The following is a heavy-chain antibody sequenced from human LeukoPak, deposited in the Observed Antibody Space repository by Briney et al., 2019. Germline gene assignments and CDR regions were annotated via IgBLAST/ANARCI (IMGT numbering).Heavy chain of an antibody. D-gene: IGHD3-16*01. V-gene: IGHV4-39*01. J-gene: IGHJ4*02. CDR3: ARRGGSYYFDY. Sequence: SETLSLTCTVSGDSISSRSYYWGWLRQPPGKGLEWIGSIYYSGSTYYSPSLKSRVAISVDTSKNQFSLNLSSVTATDTAVYYCARRGGSYYFDYWGQGTQVTVSS. CDR1: GDSISSRSYY. CDR2: IYYSGST.